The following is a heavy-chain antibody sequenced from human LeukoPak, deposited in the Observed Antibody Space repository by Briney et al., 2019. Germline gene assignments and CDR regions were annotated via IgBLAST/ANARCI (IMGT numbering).Heavy chain of an antibody. CDR3: ARLEMATSEGY. V-gene: IGHV1-2*02. Sequence: ASVKVPCKASGYTFTGYYMHWVRQAPGQGLEWMGWINPNSGGTNYAQKFQGRVTMTRDTSISTAYMELSRLRSDDTAVYYCARLEMATSEGYWGQGTLVAVSS. CDR2: INPNSGGT. CDR1: GYTFTGYY. D-gene: IGHD5-24*01. J-gene: IGHJ4*02.